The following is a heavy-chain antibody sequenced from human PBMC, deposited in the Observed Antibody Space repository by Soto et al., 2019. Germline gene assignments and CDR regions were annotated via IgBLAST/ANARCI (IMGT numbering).Heavy chain of an antibody. CDR2: IYYSGST. D-gene: IGHD2-21*02. CDR3: AAPTDNGFDY. J-gene: IGHJ4*02. V-gene: IGHV4-61*01. CDR1: GGSVSSGSYY. Sequence: SETLSLTCTVSGGSVSSGSYYWSWIRQPPGKGLEWIGYIYYSGSTNYNPSLKSRVTISVDTSKNQFSLKLSSVTAADTAVYYCAAPTDNGFDYWGQGTLVTVSS.